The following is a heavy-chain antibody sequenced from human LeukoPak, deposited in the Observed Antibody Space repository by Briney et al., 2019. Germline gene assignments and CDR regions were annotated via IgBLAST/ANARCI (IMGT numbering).Heavy chain of an antibody. V-gene: IGHV1-8*01. CDR2: MNPNSGNT. J-gene: IGHJ3*02. CDR3: AGPTYYDFWSGYSDAFDI. Sequence: GASVKVSCKASGYTFTSYDINWVRQATGQGLEWMGWMNPNSGNTGYAQKFQGRVTMTRNTSISTAYMELSSLRSEDTAVYYCAGPTYYDFWSGYSDAFDIWGQGTMVTVSS. D-gene: IGHD3-3*01. CDR1: GYTFTSYD.